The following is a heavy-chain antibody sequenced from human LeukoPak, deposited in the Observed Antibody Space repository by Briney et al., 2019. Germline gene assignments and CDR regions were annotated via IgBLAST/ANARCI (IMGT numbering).Heavy chain of an antibody. V-gene: IGHV3-53*01. CDR2: LYSGGTT. CDR1: GISVSSNY. Sequence: GGSLRLSCAVSGISVSSNYMTWVRQAPGKGLEWVSVLYSGGTTYYADSVKGRFTISRDNSKNTLYLQMNSLRAEDTAVYYCAREFSGCDYWGQGTLVTVSS. D-gene: IGHD6-19*01. J-gene: IGHJ4*02. CDR3: AREFSGCDY.